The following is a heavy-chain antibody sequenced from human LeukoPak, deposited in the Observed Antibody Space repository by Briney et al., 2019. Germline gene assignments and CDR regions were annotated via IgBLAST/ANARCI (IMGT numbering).Heavy chain of an antibody. Sequence: SETLSLTCTVSGGSISSYYWSWIRQPPGKGLEWIGYIYYTGSTNYNPSLKSRVTISVDTSKNQFSLKLSSVTAADTAVYYCARERRGFGINYYYYYGMDVWGQGTTVTVSS. V-gene: IGHV4-59*12. CDR1: GGSISSYY. CDR3: ARERRGFGINYYYYYGMDV. D-gene: IGHD3-10*01. CDR2: IYYTGST. J-gene: IGHJ6*02.